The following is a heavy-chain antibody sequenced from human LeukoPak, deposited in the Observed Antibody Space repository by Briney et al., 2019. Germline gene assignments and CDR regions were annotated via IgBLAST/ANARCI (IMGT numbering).Heavy chain of an antibody. D-gene: IGHD6-19*01. CDR3: AREAGGKYSSGWHYFDY. J-gene: IGHJ4*02. CDR2: IIPIFGTA. Sequence: SVKVSCKASGGTFSSYAISWVRQAPGQGLEWMGGIIPIFGTANYAQKFQGRATITADKSTSTAYMELSSLRSEDTAVYYCAREAGGKYSSGWHYFDYWGQGTLVTVSS. CDR1: GGTFSSYA. V-gene: IGHV1-69*06.